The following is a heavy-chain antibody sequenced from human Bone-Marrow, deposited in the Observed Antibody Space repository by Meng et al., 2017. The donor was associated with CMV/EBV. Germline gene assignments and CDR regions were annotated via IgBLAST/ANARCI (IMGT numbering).Heavy chain of an antibody. CDR3: ARDRGGLVVPAASNDAFDI. V-gene: IGHV3-21*01. CDR2: ISSSSSYI. J-gene: IGHJ3*02. D-gene: IGHD2-2*01. CDR1: GFTFSSYS. Sequence: GGSLRLSCAASGFTFSSYSMNWVRQAPGKGLEWVSSISSSSSYIYYADSVKGRFTISRDNAKNSLYLQMNSLRAEDTAVYYCARDRGGLVVPAASNDAFDIWGQGTMVTVSS.